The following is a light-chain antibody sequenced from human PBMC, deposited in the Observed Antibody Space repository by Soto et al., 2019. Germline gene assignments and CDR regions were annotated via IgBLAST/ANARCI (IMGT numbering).Light chain of an antibody. V-gene: IGLV3-16*01. CDR1: ALPKKY. CDR2: KDS. J-gene: IGLJ2*01. CDR3: LSADSSGTYEDVV. Sequence: SYELTQPPSVSVSLGQMARITCSGEALPKKYAYWYQQKPGQFPVLVIYKDSERPSGIPERFSGSSSGTIVTLTISGVQAEDEADYYCLSADSSGTYEDVVFGGGTQLTVL.